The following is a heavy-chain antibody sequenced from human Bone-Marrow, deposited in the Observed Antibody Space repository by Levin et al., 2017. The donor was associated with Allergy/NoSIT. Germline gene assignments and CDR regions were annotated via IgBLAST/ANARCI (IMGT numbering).Heavy chain of an antibody. D-gene: IGHD5-12*01. CDR1: GIPASSNY. CDR3: ASTRGSRFDD. V-gene: IGHV3-66*02. Sequence: AGGSLRLSCATSGIPASSNYMTWVRQAPGKGLEWVSVIYRSGDTYYAESVKGRFTTSRDNSKNTLYLQMNNLKVEDTAVYFCASTRGSRFDDWGPGTLVTVS. CDR2: IYRSGDT. J-gene: IGHJ4*02.